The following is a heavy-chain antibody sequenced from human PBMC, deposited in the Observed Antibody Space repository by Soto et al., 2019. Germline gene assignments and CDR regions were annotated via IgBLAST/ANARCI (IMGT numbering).Heavy chain of an antibody. CDR3: AIPGRGDFDY. J-gene: IGHJ4*02. CDR2: VDHSGTT. CDR1: GASIGTNNW. D-gene: IGHD5-12*01. Sequence: QVQLQESGPGLVEPSGTLSLTCAVSGASIGTNNWWSWVRQPPGKGLEWIGEVDHSGTTNCNPSLKSRVTISIDKSKNQFSLTLTSMTAAVTALYYCAIPGRGDFDYWSQGTLVTVSS. V-gene: IGHV4-4*02.